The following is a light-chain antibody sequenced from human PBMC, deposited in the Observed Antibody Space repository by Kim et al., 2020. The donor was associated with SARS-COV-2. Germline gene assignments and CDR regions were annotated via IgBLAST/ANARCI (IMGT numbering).Light chain of an antibody. Sequence: SASVGDSVSITCQASQDISNYLNWYQKKPGKAHTLLIYCESNLETGVPSMFSGSGSGTDFTFTISSLQPEDIATYYCQQYDNLPYTFGQGTKLEI. J-gene: IGKJ2*01. CDR2: CES. CDR1: QDISNY. V-gene: IGKV1-33*01. CDR3: QQYDNLPYT.